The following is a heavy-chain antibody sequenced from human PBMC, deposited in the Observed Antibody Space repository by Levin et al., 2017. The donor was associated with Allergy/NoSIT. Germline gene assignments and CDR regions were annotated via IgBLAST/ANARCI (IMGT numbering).Heavy chain of an antibody. Sequence: GGSLRLSCVASGFIFSNYAMHWVRQAPGKGLEWVARISFDGNEKYYVQSVKGRFTIFRDNSKNTLYLQMSSLNTKDTAEYYCVKGAKFSSGSNYFYYYKDVWGKGTTVSVS. CDR1: GFIFSNYA. CDR3: VKGAKFSSGSNYFYYYKDV. CDR2: ISFDGNEK. V-gene: IGHV3-30*18. J-gene: IGHJ6*03. D-gene: IGHD6-19*01.